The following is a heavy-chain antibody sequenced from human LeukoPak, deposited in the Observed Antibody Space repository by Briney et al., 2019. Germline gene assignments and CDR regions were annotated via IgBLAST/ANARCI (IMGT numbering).Heavy chain of an antibody. CDR1: GFTFSSYS. V-gene: IGHV3-48*01. CDR3: AKGYSSGWYHLWSAGPYFDY. CDR2: ISGSSSTI. J-gene: IGHJ4*02. Sequence: GGSLRLSCAASGFTFSSYSMNWVRQAPGKGLEWGSYISGSSSTIYYADSVKGRFTISRDNSKNTLYLQMNSLRAEDTAVYYCAKGYSSGWYHLWSAGPYFDYWGQGTLVTVSS. D-gene: IGHD6-19*01.